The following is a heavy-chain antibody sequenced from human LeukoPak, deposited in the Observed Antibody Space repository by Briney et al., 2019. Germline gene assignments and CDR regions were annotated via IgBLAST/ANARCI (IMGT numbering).Heavy chain of an antibody. CDR1: GFTFTSYA. CDR3: AKGVASSGTGYYFDY. Sequence: PGGSLRLSCAVSGFTFTSYAMSWVRQAPGKGLEWFSAIGATGGGSTFYADSVKGRFTISRDNSKNALYLQMSSLRAEDTAFYYCAKGVASSGTGYYFDYWGQGTLVTVSS. D-gene: IGHD6-13*01. J-gene: IGHJ4*02. CDR2: IGATGGGST. V-gene: IGHV3-23*01.